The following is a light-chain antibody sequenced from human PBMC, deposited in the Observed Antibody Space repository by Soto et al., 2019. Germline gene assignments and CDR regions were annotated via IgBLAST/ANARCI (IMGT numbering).Light chain of an antibody. Sequence: EIVLTQSPGTLSLSPGERATLSCRASQSVSSSYLAWYQQKPGQAPRLLIYGTSNRATGIPDRVSGSGSGTDFTLIISRLEPEDFAMYYCQQSGSSPWTFGQGTKVE. V-gene: IGKV3-20*01. CDR2: GTS. CDR3: QQSGSSPWT. CDR1: QSVSSSY. J-gene: IGKJ1*01.